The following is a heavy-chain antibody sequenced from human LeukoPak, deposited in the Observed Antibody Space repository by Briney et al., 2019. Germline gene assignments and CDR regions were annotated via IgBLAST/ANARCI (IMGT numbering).Heavy chain of an antibody. Sequence: SETLSLTCAVSGDSISNSHWWSWVRQPPRKGLEWIGEIYHGGSTNFNPSLKSRVTISVDRSNNQFSLRLTSVTAADTAVHYCVTVYSFGDYWGQGTLVTVSS. CDR3: VTVYSFGDY. V-gene: IGHV4-4*02. D-gene: IGHD3-16*01. CDR2: IYHGGST. CDR1: GDSISNSHW. J-gene: IGHJ4*02.